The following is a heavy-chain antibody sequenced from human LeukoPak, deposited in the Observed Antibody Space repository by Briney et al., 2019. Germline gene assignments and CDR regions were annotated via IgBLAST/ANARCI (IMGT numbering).Heavy chain of an antibody. Sequence: GGSLRLSCAASGFTFSSYAMHWVRQAPGKGLEWVAVIAYDESNKCYADSVKGRFTISRDNTKNTLYLQMNSLRAEDTAVYYCARDRGCSSTSCRPSDYYGMDVWGQGTTVTVSS. CDR3: ARDRGCSSTSCRPSDYYGMDV. D-gene: IGHD2-2*01. J-gene: IGHJ6*02. V-gene: IGHV3-30-3*01. CDR2: IAYDESNK. CDR1: GFTFSSYA.